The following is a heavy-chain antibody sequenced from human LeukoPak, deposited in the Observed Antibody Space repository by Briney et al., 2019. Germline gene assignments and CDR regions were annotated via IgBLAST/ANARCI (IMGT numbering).Heavy chain of an antibody. CDR2: IYYSGST. J-gene: IGHJ4*02. CDR1: GGSISSGGYY. CDR3: ASPAITFGGVIENDY. V-gene: IGHV4-30-4*08. Sequence: SETLSLTCTVSGGSISSGGYYLSWIRQHPGKGLEWLGYIYYSGSTYYNPSLKSRVTISVDTSKNQLSLKLSSVTAADTAVYYCASPAITFGGVIENDYWGQGTLVTVSS. D-gene: IGHD3-16*02.